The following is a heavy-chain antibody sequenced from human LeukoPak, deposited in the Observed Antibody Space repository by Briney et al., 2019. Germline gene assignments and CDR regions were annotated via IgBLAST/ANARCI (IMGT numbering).Heavy chain of an antibody. D-gene: IGHD4-23*01. Sequence: GGSLRLSCAASGFTVSSNYMSCVRQAPGEGLEWVSVIYSGGSTYYADSVKCRFTISRDNYKKTLYLQMTSLRAEDTAVYYCARDPTVVTGGGYFDYWGQGTLVTVSS. V-gene: IGHV3-53*05. CDR3: ARDPTVVTGGGYFDY. CDR1: GFTVSSNY. CDR2: IYSGGST. J-gene: IGHJ4*02.